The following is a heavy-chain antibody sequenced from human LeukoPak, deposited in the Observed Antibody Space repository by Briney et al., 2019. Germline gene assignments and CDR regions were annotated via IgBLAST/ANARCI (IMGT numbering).Heavy chain of an antibody. J-gene: IGHJ6*03. CDR3: ARGLAAREMYYYYYYMDV. V-gene: IGHV1-8*01. Sequence: ASVKVSCKASGYTFTSYDINWVRQATGQGLEWMGWMNPNSGNTGYAQKFQGRVTMTRNTSISTAYMELSSLRSEDTAVYYCARGLAAREMYYYYYYMDVWGKGTTVTVSS. CDR1: GYTFTSYD. CDR2: MNPNSGNT. D-gene: IGHD6-13*01.